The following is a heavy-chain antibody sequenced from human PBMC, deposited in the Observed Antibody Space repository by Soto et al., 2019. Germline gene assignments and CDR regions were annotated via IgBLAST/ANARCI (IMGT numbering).Heavy chain of an antibody. CDR1: GYSFTSYW. D-gene: IGHD2-15*01. CDR3: ARHSGSCCCGCCYSALGPDYYYYGMDV. J-gene: IGHJ6*02. Sequence: GESLKISCKGSGYSFTSYWIGWVRQMPGKGLEWMGIIYPGDSDTRYSPSFQGQVTISADKSISTAYLQWSSLKASDTAMYYCARHSGSCCCGCCYSALGPDYYYYGMDVWGQGTMVTVSS. V-gene: IGHV5-51*01. CDR2: IYPGDSDT.